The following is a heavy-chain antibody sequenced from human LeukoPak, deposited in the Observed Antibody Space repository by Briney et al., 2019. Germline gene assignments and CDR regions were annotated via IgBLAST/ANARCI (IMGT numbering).Heavy chain of an antibody. Sequence: PSETLSLTCAVYGGSFSGYYWSWIRQPPGKGLEWIGEINHSGSTNYNPSLKSRVTISVDKSKNHFSLELSSVTAADTAVYYCARDRGIASTGDTLDYWGPGTLVTVSS. J-gene: IGHJ4*02. V-gene: IGHV4-34*01. CDR2: INHSGST. CDR3: ARDRGIASTGDTLDY. CDR1: GGSFSGYY. D-gene: IGHD6-13*01.